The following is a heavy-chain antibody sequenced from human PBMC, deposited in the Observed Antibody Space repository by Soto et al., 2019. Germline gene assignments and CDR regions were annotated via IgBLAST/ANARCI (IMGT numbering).Heavy chain of an antibody. CDR1: GGSISTYF. D-gene: IGHD5-12*01. CDR3: AREDRRWLHYDC. J-gene: IGHJ4*02. V-gene: IGHV4-59*01. Sequence: QVQLQESGPGLVKPSETLSLTCAVSGGSISTYFWSWIRQPPGKGLEWIGYIYYNGGTNYNPSLKSRVTISVDTSKNQFSLKLSSVTAADTALYYCAREDRRWLHYDCWGQGTLVTVSS. CDR2: IYYNGGT.